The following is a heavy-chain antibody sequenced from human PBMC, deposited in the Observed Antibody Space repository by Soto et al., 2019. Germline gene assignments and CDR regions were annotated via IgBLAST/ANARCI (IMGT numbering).Heavy chain of an antibody. CDR3: TRGEPFPRSWFDP. V-gene: IGHV4-34*08. J-gene: IGHJ5*01. Sequence: PSETLSLTCGVYGGTFRNYYWIWVRQPPGKGLEWIGEVNHSGEATYNPSLQSRITISFDTSNNQFSLKMTSVTDSDTAMYFCTRGEPFPRSWFDPWGPGTQLTVSS. CDR1: GGTFRNYY. CDR2: VNHSGEA.